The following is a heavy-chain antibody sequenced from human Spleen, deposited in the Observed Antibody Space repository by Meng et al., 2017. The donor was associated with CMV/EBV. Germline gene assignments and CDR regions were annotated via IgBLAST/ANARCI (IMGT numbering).Heavy chain of an antibody. J-gene: IGHJ4*02. Sequence: SGPTLVKPTQTLTLTCTFSGFSLITSGMRVSWIRQPPGKALEWLARIDWDDAKFYSTSLKTRLTISKDTSKNQVVLTMTNMDPVDTATYYCARLRIAASYYFDYWGQGTLVTVSS. CDR3: ARLRIAASYYFDY. D-gene: IGHD6-6*01. CDR2: IDWDDAK. CDR1: GFSLITSGMR. V-gene: IGHV2-70D*14.